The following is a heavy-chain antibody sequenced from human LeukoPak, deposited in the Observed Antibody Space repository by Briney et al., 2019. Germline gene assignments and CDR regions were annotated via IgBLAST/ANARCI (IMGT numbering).Heavy chain of an antibody. Sequence: GGSLRLSCAASGFTFTNAWMSWVRQAPGKGLEWVGRIKSKTDGGTTDYAAPAKGRFTISRDDSKDTLYLQMNSLKTEDTAVYYCTTYSSGYYIDYWGQGTLVTVSS. CDR3: TTYSSGYYIDY. CDR1: GFTFTNAW. J-gene: IGHJ4*02. V-gene: IGHV3-15*01. D-gene: IGHD6-19*01. CDR2: IKSKTDGGTT.